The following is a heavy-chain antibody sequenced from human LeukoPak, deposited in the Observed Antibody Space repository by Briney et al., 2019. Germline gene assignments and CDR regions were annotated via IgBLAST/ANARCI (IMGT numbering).Heavy chain of an antibody. V-gene: IGHV4-59*12. J-gene: IGHJ6*03. Sequence: SETLSLTCSVSGGSISIYYWTWIRQIPGKGLEWIGYIYYTGTTNYNPLFESRATISVDTSKNQFSLKLSSVTAADTAVYYCARGYDSSGYIYYYYYMDVWGKGTTVTVSS. CDR1: GGSISIYY. CDR2: IYYTGTT. CDR3: ARGYDSSGYIYYYYYMDV. D-gene: IGHD3-22*01.